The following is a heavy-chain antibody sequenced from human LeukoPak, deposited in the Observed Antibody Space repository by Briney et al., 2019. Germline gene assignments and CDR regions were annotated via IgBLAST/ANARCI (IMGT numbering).Heavy chain of an antibody. V-gene: IGHV1-8*01. CDR1: GYTFTSYD. Sequence: GASVKVSCKASGYTFTSYDINWVRQATGQGPEWMGWMNPNSGNTAYAQKFQGRVTMTRNTSISTAYMELSSLRSEDTAVYYCARPRGPKGFQPFDPWGQGTLVTVSS. CDR2: MNPNSGNT. J-gene: IGHJ5*02. D-gene: IGHD1-14*01. CDR3: ARPRGPKGFQPFDP.